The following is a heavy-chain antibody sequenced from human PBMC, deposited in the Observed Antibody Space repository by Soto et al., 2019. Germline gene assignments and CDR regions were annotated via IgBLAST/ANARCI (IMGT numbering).Heavy chain of an antibody. V-gene: IGHV3-23*01. CDR2: ISGSGDNT. D-gene: IGHD3-10*01. CDR1: GFTVSSYA. J-gene: IGHJ4*02. Sequence: GGSLRLSCAASGFTVSSYAMSWVRQAPGKGLEWVSGISGSGDNTYNADSVKGRFTISRDNSKNTLYLQMNSLRAEDTAVYYCARVLLWFGELLDNYFDYWGQGTLVTVSS. CDR3: ARVLLWFGELLDNYFDY.